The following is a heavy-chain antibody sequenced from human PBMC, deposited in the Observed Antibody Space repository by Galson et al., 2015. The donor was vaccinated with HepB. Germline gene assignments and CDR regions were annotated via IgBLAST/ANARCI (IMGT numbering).Heavy chain of an antibody. CDR2: IKEDGSDR. Sequence: SLRLSCAASGFAFRSKSLSWVRQAPGRGLEWVATIKEDGSDRNYADSVKGRFTISRDKVEDSLFLQMNNLRGEDTAIYYCAKSGRLAKAGVTVIIPLEYWGRGTLVSV. CDR1: GFAFRSKS. CDR3: AKSGRLAKAGVTVIIPLEY. J-gene: IGHJ4*02. D-gene: IGHD3-3*01. V-gene: IGHV3-7*03.